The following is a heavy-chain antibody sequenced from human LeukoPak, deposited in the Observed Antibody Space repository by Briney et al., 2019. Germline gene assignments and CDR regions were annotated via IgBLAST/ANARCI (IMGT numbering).Heavy chain of an antibody. J-gene: IGHJ4*02. CDR3: ARGSSSCFDY. CDR1: GFTFSSYS. V-gene: IGHV3-21*01. Sequence: GGSLRLSCAASGFTFSSYSMSWVRQAPGKGLEWVSSISSSSSYLYYADSVKGRFTISRDNAKNSLYLQMNSLRAEDTAVYYCARGSSSCFDYWGQGTLVTVSS. D-gene: IGHD2-2*01. CDR2: ISSSSSYL.